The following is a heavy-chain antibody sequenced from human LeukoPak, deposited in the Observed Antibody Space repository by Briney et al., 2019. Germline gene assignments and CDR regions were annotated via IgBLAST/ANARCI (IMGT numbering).Heavy chain of an antibody. CDR2: INHSGST. V-gene: IGHV4-34*01. CDR1: GGSISGYY. J-gene: IGHJ4*02. D-gene: IGHD4-17*01. CDR3: ARGGTVTSFLY. Sequence: PSETLSLTCTVSGGSISGYYWSWIRQPPGKGLEWIGEINHSGSTNYNPSLKSRVTISVDTSKNQFSLKLSSVTAADTAFYYCARGGTVTSFLYWGQGTLVTVSS.